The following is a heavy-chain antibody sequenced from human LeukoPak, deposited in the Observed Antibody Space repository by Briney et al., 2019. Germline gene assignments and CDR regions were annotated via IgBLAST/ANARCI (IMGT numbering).Heavy chain of an antibody. V-gene: IGHV3-11*03. J-gene: IGHJ4*02. CDR1: SFTFSDYY. Sequence: GGSLRLSCAASSFTFSDYYMSWIRQAPRKGLEWVSYISSRSSYTNYADSVKGRFTISRDNAKNSLYLQMNSLRAEDTAVYFCASVYYDSGRYSNDYWGQGTLVTVSS. D-gene: IGHD3-22*01. CDR3: ASVYYDSGRYSNDY. CDR2: ISSRSSYT.